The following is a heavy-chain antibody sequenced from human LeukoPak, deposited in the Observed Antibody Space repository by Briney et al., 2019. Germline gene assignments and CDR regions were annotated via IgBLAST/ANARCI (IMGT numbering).Heavy chain of an antibody. CDR1: GGSFSGYY. V-gene: IGHV4-34*01. J-gene: IGHJ6*02. Sequence: SETLSLTCAVYGGSFSGYYWSWIRQPPGKGLEWIGEINHSGSTNYNPSLKSRVTISVDTSKNQFSLKLSSVTAADTAVYYCARGPSSSWYFAYYYYGMDVWGRGTTVTVSS. CDR3: ARGPSSSWYFAYYYYGMDV. D-gene: IGHD6-13*01. CDR2: INHSGST.